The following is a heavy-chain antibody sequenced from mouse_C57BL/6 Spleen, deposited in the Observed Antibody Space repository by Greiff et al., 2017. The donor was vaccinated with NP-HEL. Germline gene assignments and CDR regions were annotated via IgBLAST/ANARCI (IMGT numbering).Heavy chain of an antibody. D-gene: IGHD4-1*01. CDR1: GFTFSSYG. CDR2: ISSGGSDN. J-gene: IGHJ2*01. CDR3: ARRGLGHLDY. Sequence: EVQRVESGGDLVKPGGSLKLSCAASGFTFSSYGMSWVRQTPDKRLEWVATISSGGSDNYSPDSVKGRFTISRDNAKNNLYQQMSSLKSEYTARDYCARRGLGHLDYWGQGTTLTVSS. V-gene: IGHV5-6*01.